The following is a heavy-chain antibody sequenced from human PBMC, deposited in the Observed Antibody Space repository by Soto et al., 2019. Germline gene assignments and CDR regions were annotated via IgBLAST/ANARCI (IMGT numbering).Heavy chain of an antibody. D-gene: IGHD6-19*01. CDR2: TYYRSKWYN. CDR3: ARDKGSASSGWYYGMDV. CDR1: GDSVSSNSAA. V-gene: IGHV6-1*01. J-gene: IGHJ6*02. Sequence: HSQTLSLTCAISGDSVSSNSAAWNWIRQSPSRGLEWLGRTYYRSKWYNDYAVSVKSRITINPDTSKNQFSLQLNSVTPEDTAVYYCARDKGSASSGWYYGMDVWGQGTTVTVSS.